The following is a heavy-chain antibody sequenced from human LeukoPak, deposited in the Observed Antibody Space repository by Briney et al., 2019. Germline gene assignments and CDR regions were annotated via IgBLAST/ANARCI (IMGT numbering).Heavy chain of an antibody. CDR2: IIPIFGTA. Sequence: SVKVSCKASGYTFTSYDINWVRQAPGQGLEWMGGIIPIFGTANYAQKFQGRVTITADESTSTAYMELSSLRSEDTAIYYCAIETVAGMVDYWGQGTLVTVSS. V-gene: IGHV1-69*13. D-gene: IGHD6-19*01. CDR1: GYTFTSYD. J-gene: IGHJ4*02. CDR3: AIETVAGMVDY.